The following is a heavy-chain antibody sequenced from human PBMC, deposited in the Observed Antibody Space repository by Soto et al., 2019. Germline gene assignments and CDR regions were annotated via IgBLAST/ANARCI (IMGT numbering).Heavy chain of an antibody. CDR3: ASYDILTTSFDY. V-gene: IGHV1-18*04. CDR2: ISAYNGNT. D-gene: IGHD3-9*01. Sequence: ASVKVSCKASGYTFTSYGISWVRQAPGQGLEWMGWISAYNGNTNYAQKLQGRVTMTTDTFTSTAYMELRSLRSDDTAVYYCASYDILTTSFDYWGQGTLVTVSS. J-gene: IGHJ4*02. CDR1: GYTFTSYG.